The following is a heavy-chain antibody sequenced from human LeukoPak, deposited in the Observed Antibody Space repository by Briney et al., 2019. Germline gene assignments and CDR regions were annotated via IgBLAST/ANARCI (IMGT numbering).Heavy chain of an antibody. CDR1: GFTFNSNA. D-gene: IGHD1-1*01. CDR3: AKATWVSNADAVL. Sequence: GGSLTLSRAATGFTFNSNAMSWFRWAPARGLEWFGRISGGGETFYADSVKGRFTLSRDASRNSLYLHLNNLRVEDTAVYYCAKATWVSNADAVLWGQGTVVTVS. CDR2: ISGGGET. J-gene: IGHJ4*02. V-gene: IGHV3-23*01.